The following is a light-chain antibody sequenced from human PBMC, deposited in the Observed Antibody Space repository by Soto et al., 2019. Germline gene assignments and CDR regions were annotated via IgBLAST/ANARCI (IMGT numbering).Light chain of an antibody. CDR1: QSLLHNNEYNY. J-gene: IGKJ2*01. Sequence: VRTQSPLSLTVTPGEPASISCRASQSLLHNNEYNYLDWYLPKPGQSPQLLIYFGSNRAYGVPDRFNGSGSCADFKLKISSWEVEDVGVYYCMHALQSPYTFGQGPKLEIK. CDR3: MHALQSPYT. CDR2: FGS. V-gene: IGKV2-28*01.